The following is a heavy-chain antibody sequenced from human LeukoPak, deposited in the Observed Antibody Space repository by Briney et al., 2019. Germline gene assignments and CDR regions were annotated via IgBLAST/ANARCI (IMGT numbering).Heavy chain of an antibody. CDR2: IYYSGST. V-gene: IGHV4-39*07. CDR3: ARPGTRRYYGSGGRHWFDP. CDR1: GGSISSSSYY. Sequence: SETLSLTCTVSGGSISSSSYYWGWIRQPPGKGLEWIGSIYYSGSTYYNPSLKSRVTISVDTSKNQFSLKLSSVTAADTAVYYCARPGTRRYYGSGGRHWFDPWGQGTLVTVSS. J-gene: IGHJ5*02. D-gene: IGHD3-10*01.